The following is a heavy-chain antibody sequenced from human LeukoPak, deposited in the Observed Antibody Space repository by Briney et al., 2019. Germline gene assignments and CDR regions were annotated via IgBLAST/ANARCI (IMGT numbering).Heavy chain of an antibody. CDR2: INHSGST. CDR3: ARRMPRRHFDY. CDR1: GGSFSGYY. J-gene: IGHJ4*02. Sequence: SETLSLTCAVYGGSFSGYYWSWIRQPPGKGLEWIGEINHSGSTNYNPSLKSRVTISVDTSKNQFSLKLSSVTAADTVVYYCARRMPRRHFDYWGQGTLVTVSS. V-gene: IGHV4-34*01. D-gene: IGHD1-1*01.